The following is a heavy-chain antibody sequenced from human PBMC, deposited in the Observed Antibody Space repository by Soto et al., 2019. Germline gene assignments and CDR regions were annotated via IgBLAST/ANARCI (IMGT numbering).Heavy chain of an antibody. Sequence: QVQLVQSGAEVKKPGASVKVSCKASGYTFTGYYMHWVRQAPGQGLEWMGWINPNSGGTNYAQKFQGWVTMTRDTSISTAYMELSRLRSDDTAVYYCAIGGYYDSSGYWHWEPFDYWGQGTLVTVSS. D-gene: IGHD3-22*01. V-gene: IGHV1-2*04. J-gene: IGHJ4*02. CDR2: INPNSGGT. CDR1: GYTFTGYY. CDR3: AIGGYYDSSGYWHWEPFDY.